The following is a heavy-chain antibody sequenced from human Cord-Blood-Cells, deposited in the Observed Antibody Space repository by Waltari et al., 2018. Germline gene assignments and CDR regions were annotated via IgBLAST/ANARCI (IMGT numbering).Heavy chain of an antibody. V-gene: IGHV4-61*01. CDR1: GGSVSSGSYY. CDR2: IYYSGST. J-gene: IGHJ4*02. D-gene: IGHD6-6*01. CDR3: AREVKDSSSYYFDY. Sequence: QVQLQESGPGLVKPSETLSLTCTVSGGSVSSGSYYWRWIRQPPGKGLEWIGYIYYSGSTNYNPSLKSRVTISVDTSKNQFSLKLSSVTAADTAVYYCAREVKDSSSYYFDYWGQGTLVTVSS.